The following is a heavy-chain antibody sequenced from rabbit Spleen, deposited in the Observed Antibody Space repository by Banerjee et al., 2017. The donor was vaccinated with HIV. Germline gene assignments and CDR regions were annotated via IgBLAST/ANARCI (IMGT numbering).Heavy chain of an antibody. CDR3: ARDTSTSFSSYGMDL. V-gene: IGHV1S45*01. CDR2: MNTYTTKT. CDR1: GFSFDVDYV. J-gene: IGHJ6*01. D-gene: IGHD1-1*01. Sequence: QEQLEESGGDLVKPEGSLTLTCTASGFSFDVDYVMCWVRKAPGKGLEWIGCMNTYTTKTVYATWAKHPHTISKTSSTTVTLQMTSLTAADTATYFCARDTSTSFSSYGMDLWGPGTRVTVS.